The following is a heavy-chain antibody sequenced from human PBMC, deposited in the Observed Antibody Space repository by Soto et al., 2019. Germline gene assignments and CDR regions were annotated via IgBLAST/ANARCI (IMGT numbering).Heavy chain of an antibody. D-gene: IGHD6-13*01. V-gene: IGHV4-31*11. CDR2: IYISGST. J-gene: IGHJ6*03. CDR1: GGSISNGGYY. CDR3: ARDRHSQQPNHRWGGGYMDV. Sequence: QVQLQESGPGLVKPSQTLSLTCAVSGGSISNGGYYWSWIRQHPGKGLEWIGSIYISGSTYYNPSLKSRVTISVATPKNQFALKLSSVTAADTAMYYCARDRHSQQPNHRWGGGYMDVWGKGTTVTVSS.